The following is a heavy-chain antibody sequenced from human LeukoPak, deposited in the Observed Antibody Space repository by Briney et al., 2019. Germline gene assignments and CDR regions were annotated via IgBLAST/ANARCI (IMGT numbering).Heavy chain of an antibody. CDR1: GGSISSSSYY. V-gene: IGHV4-39*07. Sequence: SESLSLTCTVSGGSISSSSYYWGRIRQPPGKGLEWIGSIYYSGSTYYNPSLKSRVTISVDTSKNQFSLKLSSVTAADTAVYYCARDLRITMVRGDHFDYWGQGTLVTVSS. CDR2: IYYSGST. CDR3: ARDLRITMVRGDHFDY. D-gene: IGHD3-10*01. J-gene: IGHJ4*02.